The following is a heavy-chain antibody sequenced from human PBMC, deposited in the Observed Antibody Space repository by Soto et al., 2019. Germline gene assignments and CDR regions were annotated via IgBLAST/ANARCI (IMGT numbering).Heavy chain of an antibody. V-gene: IGHV1-24*01. CDR3: ASSDDYGDSGGAFDI. Sequence: ASVKVSCKVSGYTLTELSMHWVRQAPGKGLEWMGGFDPEDDETIYAQKFQGRVTMTEDTSTDTAYMELSSLRSEDTAVYYCASSDDYGDSGGAFDIWGQGTMVTVSS. CDR2: FDPEDDET. CDR1: GYTLTELS. J-gene: IGHJ3*02. D-gene: IGHD4-17*01.